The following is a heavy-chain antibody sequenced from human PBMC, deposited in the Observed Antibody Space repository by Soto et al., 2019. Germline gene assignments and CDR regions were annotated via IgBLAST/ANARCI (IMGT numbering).Heavy chain of an antibody. D-gene: IGHD2-15*01. V-gene: IGHV1-24*01. CDR3: AIGSCSGGSCYGSHYYYGMDV. CDR1: GYTLTELS. CDR2: FDPEDGET. J-gene: IGHJ6*02. Sequence: ASVKVSCNVSGYTLTELSMHWVRQAPGKGLEWMGGFDPEDGETTYPQKFQGRVTMTEDTSTDTAYMELSSLRSEDTAVYYCAIGSCSGGSCYGSHYYYGMDVWGQGTTVTVSS.